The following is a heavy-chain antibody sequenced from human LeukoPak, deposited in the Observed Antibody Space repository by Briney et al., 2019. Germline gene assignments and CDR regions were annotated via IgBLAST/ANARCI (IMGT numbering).Heavy chain of an antibody. CDR2: ISSSSSYI. V-gene: IGHV3-21*01. D-gene: IGHD2-2*01. CDR1: GFTFSSYS. J-gene: IGHJ4*02. CDR3: ARRVPADACFDY. Sequence: GGSLRLSCAASGFTFSSYSMNWVRQAPGKGLEWVSSISSSSSYIYYADSVKGRFTISRDNAKNSLYLQMNSLRAEDTAVYYCARRVPADACFDYWGQGTLVTVSS.